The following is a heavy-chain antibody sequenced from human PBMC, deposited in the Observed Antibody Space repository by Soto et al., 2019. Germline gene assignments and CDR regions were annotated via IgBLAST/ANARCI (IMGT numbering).Heavy chain of an antibody. V-gene: IGHV4-39*01. CDR3: ARLSIAAAGKKGDYYYYGMDV. Sequence: SETLSLTCTVSGGSISSSSYYWGWIRQPPGKGLEWIGSIYYSGSTYYNPSLKSRVTISVDTSKNQFSLKLSSVTAADTAVYYCARLSIAAAGKKGDYYYYGMDVWGQGTTVTVSS. J-gene: IGHJ6*02. D-gene: IGHD6-13*01. CDR2: IYYSGST. CDR1: GGSISSSSYY.